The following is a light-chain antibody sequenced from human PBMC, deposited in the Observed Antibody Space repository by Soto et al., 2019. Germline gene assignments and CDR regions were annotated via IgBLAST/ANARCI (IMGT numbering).Light chain of an antibody. CDR3: SSYSSSSTLVI. J-gene: IGLJ2*01. Sequence: QSVLTQPASVSGSPGQSITLSCTGTNSDVGGYNYVSWYQHHPGKAPKLMIYDVSNRPSGVSNRFSGSKSGNTASLTISGLQAEDEGDYYCSSYSSSSTLVIFGGGTKLTVL. V-gene: IGLV2-14*01. CDR2: DVS. CDR1: NSDVGGYNY.